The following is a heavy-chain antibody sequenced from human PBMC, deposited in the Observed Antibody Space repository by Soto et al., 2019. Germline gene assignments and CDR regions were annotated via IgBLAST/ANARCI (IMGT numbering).Heavy chain of an antibody. Sequence: GGSLRLSCAASGFTFSSYAMHWVRQAPGKGLEWVAVISYDGSNKYYADSMKGRFTIPRDNSKNTLYLQMNSLRAEDTAVYYCARDPLWGTAMVLWYFDLWGRGTLVTV. D-gene: IGHD5-18*01. V-gene: IGHV3-30-3*01. CDR1: GFTFSSYA. CDR3: ARDPLWGTAMVLWYFDL. J-gene: IGHJ2*01. CDR2: ISYDGSNK.